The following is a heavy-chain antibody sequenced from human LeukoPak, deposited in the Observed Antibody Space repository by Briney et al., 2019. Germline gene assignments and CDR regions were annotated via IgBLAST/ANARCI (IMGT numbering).Heavy chain of an antibody. D-gene: IGHD5-24*01. CDR3: AQTPRDGYNWMDY. CDR2: ISTSSSYI. CDR1: GFTFSSYS. V-gene: IGHV3-21*01. J-gene: IGHJ4*02. Sequence: GGSLRLSCAASGFTFSSYSMHWVRQAPGKGLEWVSCISTSSSYIYYADSVKGRFTISRDNSKNTLYLQMNSLRAEDTAVYYCAQTPRDGYNWMDYWGQGTLVTVSS.